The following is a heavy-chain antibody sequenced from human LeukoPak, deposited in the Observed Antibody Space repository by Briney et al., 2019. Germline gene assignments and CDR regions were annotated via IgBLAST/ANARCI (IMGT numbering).Heavy chain of an antibody. J-gene: IGHJ3*02. CDR2: IDGHSGII. CDR1: GFTFIMFG. V-gene: IGHV3-48*01. D-gene: IGHD3-3*01. Sequence: GGSLRLSCAASGFTFIMFGMNWVRRAPGKGREWVSYIDGHSGIIYYADSVQGRFTISRDNAKDSVFLQMNGLRVDDTAVYYCARTYDFGRGPPGDAFDNWGQGTLVTVPS. CDR3: ARTYDFGRGPPGDAFDN.